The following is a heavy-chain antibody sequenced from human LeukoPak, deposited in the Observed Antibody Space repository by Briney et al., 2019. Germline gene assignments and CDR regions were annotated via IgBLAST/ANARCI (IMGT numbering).Heavy chain of an antibody. CDR2: MSGDEKNI. CDR3: AKDSGSYFVY. CDR1: GFTLSSYW. V-gene: IGHV3-30*18. Sequence: PGGSLRLSCAASGFTLSSYWMSWVRQAPGKGLEWVAVMSGDEKNIYYTNSVKGRFTVSRDNSKNTLYLQMNSLRPEDTALYYCAKDSGSYFVYWGQGTLVTVSS. D-gene: IGHD1-26*01. J-gene: IGHJ4*02.